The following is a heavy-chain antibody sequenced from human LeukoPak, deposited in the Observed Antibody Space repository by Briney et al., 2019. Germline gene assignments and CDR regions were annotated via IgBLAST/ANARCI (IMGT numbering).Heavy chain of an antibody. Sequence: ASVKVSCKASGYTFTSYGISWVRQAPGQGLEWMGWISAYNGNTNYAQKLQGRVTMTTDTSTSTAYMELRSLRSDDTAVYYCARDPDCSGGSCYSYWFDPWGQGTLVTVSS. J-gene: IGHJ5*02. V-gene: IGHV1-18*01. CDR3: ARDPDCSGGSCYSYWFDP. CDR1: GYTFTSYG. CDR2: ISAYNGNT. D-gene: IGHD2-15*01.